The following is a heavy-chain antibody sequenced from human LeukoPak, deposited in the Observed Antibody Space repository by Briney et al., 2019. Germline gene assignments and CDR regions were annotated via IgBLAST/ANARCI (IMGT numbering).Heavy chain of an antibody. J-gene: IGHJ4*02. D-gene: IGHD3-10*01. CDR2: INPNSGGT. V-gene: IGHV1-2*02. Sequence: ASVKVSCKASGYTFTGYYMHWVRQAPGQGLEWVGWINPNSGGTNYAQKFQGRVTMTRDTSISTAYMELSRLRSDDTAVYYCARRLYYYGSGIDYWGQGTLVTVSS. CDR1: GYTFTGYY. CDR3: ARRLYYYGSGIDY.